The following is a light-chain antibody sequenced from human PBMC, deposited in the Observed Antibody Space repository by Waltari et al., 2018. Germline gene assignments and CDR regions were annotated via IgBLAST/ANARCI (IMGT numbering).Light chain of an antibody. CDR1: QSISSY. Sequence: DIQMTQSPSSLSASVGDRVTITCLASQSISSYLNWYQQKPGKAPKLLIYAASSLQSGVPSRFSGSGSGTDFTLTISSLQPEDFATYYCQQSYNTPWTFGQGTKVEIK. CDR3: QQSYNTPWT. V-gene: IGKV1-39*01. CDR2: AAS. J-gene: IGKJ1*01.